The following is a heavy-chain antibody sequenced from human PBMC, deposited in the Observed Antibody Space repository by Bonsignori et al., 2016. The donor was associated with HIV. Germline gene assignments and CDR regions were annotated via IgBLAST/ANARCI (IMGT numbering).Heavy chain of an antibody. J-gene: IGHJ4*02. Sequence: VRQAPGKGLEWVSIIYGAGGTTDYADSVRGRFIISRDNSKNTLYLQMNGLRVEDTAVYYCAKDLFGTTWSFDYWGQGTLVTVSS. V-gene: IGHV3-23*03. CDR3: AKDLFGTTWSFDY. D-gene: IGHD2/OR15-2a*01. CDR2: IYGAGGTT.